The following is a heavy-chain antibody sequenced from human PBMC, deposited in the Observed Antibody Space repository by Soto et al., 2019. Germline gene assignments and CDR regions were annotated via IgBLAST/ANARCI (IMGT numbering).Heavy chain of an antibody. CDR3: ARDLSSSWPPDY. CDR2: ISYDGGYK. J-gene: IGHJ4*02. Sequence: QPGGSLRLSCAASGFTFSNYGVHWVRQAPGKGLEWVAVISYDGGYKLYADAVKGRFTISRDNSKNTVYLEMISLRVEDTAVYYCARDLSSSWPPDYWGQGTLVTVSS. CDR1: GFTFSNYG. V-gene: IGHV3-30*03. D-gene: IGHD6-13*01.